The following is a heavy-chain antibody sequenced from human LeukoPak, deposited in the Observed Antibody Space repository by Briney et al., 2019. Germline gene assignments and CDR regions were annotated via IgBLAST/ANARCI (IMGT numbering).Heavy chain of an antibody. CDR2: ITDDGSDK. CDR3: AKVGGRSWFYFDN. Sequence: GGSLRLSCAASGFSFSDYGMDWVRQAPGEGLEWVAVITDDGSDKYYTDSVKGRFSISRDNSKNTLYLQMNSLRPEDTAIYYCAKVGGRSWFYFDNWGQGTVVTVSS. J-gene: IGHJ4*02. V-gene: IGHV3-30*18. CDR1: GFSFSDYG. D-gene: IGHD6-13*01.